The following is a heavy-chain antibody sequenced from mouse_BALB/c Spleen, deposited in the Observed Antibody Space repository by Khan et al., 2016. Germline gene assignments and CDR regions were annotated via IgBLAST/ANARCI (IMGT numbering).Heavy chain of an antibody. CDR2: ISYSGTT. V-gene: IGHV3-2*02. J-gene: IGHJ3*01. CDR1: GYSITSDYA. CDR3: TTRHYYGSSSCAY. D-gene: IGHD1-1*01. Sequence: EVQLQESGPGLVRPSQSLSLTCTVTGYSITSDYAWNWIRQFPGKKLEWMGYISYSGTTSYNPSLKSRVSITRDTSKNQFFLQLTSVTTEDTATYCCTTRHYYGSSSCAYWGQGTLVTVSA.